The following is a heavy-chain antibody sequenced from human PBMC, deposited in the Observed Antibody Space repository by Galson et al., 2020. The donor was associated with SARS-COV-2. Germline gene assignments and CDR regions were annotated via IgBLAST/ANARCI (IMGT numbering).Heavy chain of an antibody. Sequence: GGPLRLSCAASGFTFSSYSMNWVRQAPGKGLEWVSSISSSSSYIYYADSVKGRFTISRDNAKNSLYLQMNSLRAEDTAVYYCARDAFVSSGYYYYGMDVWGQGTTVTVSS. CDR3: ARDAFVSSGYYYYGMDV. J-gene: IGHJ6*02. CDR1: GFTFSSYS. D-gene: IGHD6-19*01. V-gene: IGHV3-21*01. CDR2: ISSSSSYI.